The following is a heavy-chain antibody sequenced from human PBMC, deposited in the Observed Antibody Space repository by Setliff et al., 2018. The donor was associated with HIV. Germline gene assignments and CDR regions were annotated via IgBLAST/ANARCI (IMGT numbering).Heavy chain of an antibody. V-gene: IGHV4-34*01. CDR2: INQSGNT. J-gene: IGHJ2*01. D-gene: IGHD3-10*01. CDR3: AREGGQGYSGSGSFYHRNFDL. CDR1: GGSLSGYY. Sequence: PSETLSLTCAVYGGSLSGYYWSWVRRSPGRGLEWIGEINQSGNTNFNPSLESRLIISVDTSKSQFSLKLTSVTAADTALYYCAREGGQGYSGSGSFYHRNFDLWGRGTLVTVSS.